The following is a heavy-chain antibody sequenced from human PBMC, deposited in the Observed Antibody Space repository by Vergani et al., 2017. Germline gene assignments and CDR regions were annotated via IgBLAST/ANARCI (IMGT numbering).Heavy chain of an antibody. V-gene: IGHV4-31*11. D-gene: IGHD4-11*01. CDR1: GGSISSGDHC. Sequence: QVQLQESGPGVVKPSQTLSLTCAVSGGSISSGDHCWTWIRQRPGKGLEWIGYIFYSGTTYDNPSLRSRLTISVDTSQNQFSLKLSSVTAADTAVYYCARDGTTVDAFDIWGQGTMVTVSS. CDR2: IFYSGTT. J-gene: IGHJ3*02. CDR3: ARDGTTVDAFDI.